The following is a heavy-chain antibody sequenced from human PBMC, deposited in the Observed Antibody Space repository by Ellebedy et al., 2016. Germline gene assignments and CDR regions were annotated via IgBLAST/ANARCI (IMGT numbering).Heavy chain of an antibody. J-gene: IGHJ4*02. CDR2: IYPGDSDT. D-gene: IGHD3-22*01. V-gene: IGHV5-51*01. CDR3: ARRLTYYYDSSGYYDPYYFDY. Sequence: GESLKISXKGSGYSFTSYWIGWVRQMPGKGLEWMGIIYPGDSDTRYSPSFQGQVTISADKSISTAYLQWSSLKASDTAMYYCARRLTYYYDSSGYYDPYYFDYWGQGTLFTVSS. CDR1: GYSFTSYW.